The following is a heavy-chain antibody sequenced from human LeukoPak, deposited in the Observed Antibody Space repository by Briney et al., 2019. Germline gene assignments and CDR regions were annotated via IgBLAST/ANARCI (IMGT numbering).Heavy chain of an antibody. D-gene: IGHD5-18*01. V-gene: IGHV3-23*01. CDR3: AKPLYVDTAMVASYWYFDL. J-gene: IGHJ2*01. CDR1: GFTFSSYA. Sequence: GGSLRLSCAAPGFTFSSYAMSWVRQAPGKGLEWVSAISGSGGSTYYADSVKGRFTISRDDSKNTLYLQMNSLRAEDTAVYYCAKPLYVDTAMVASYWYFDLWGRGTLVTVSS. CDR2: ISGSGGST.